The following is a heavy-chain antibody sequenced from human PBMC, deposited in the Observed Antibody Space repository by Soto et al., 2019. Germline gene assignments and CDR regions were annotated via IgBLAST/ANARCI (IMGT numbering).Heavy chain of an antibody. J-gene: IGHJ6*02. V-gene: IGHV1-18*01. CDR1: GYTFTNYG. CDR3: ARAASLSYYYAVDV. Sequence: AASVKVSCKASGYTFTNYGISWVRQAPGQGLEWMGWISAYNGNTDYAQKFQGRVTMTTDTSTSTVYMELRSLRSDDTAVYFCARAASLSYYYAVDVWGQGTTVTVSS. CDR2: ISAYNGNT.